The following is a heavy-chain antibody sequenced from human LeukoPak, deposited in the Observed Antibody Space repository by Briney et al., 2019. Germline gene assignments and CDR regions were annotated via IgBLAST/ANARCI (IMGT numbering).Heavy chain of an antibody. Sequence: ASVKVSCKASGYTFTSYGISWVRQAPGQGLEWMGWISAYNGNTNYAQKFQGRVTMTRDTSISTAYMELSRLRSDDTAVYYCARDRRYYYYGMDVWGQGTTVTVSS. CDR1: GYTFTSYG. J-gene: IGHJ6*02. CDR2: ISAYNGNT. V-gene: IGHV1-18*01. CDR3: ARDRRYYYYGMDV.